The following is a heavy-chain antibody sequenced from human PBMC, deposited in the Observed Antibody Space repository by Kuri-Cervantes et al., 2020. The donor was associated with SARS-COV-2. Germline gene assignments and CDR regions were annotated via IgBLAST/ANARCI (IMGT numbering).Heavy chain of an antibody. CDR3: ARRITMVRVAWVYFDY. D-gene: IGHD3-10*01. J-gene: IGHJ4*02. CDR1: GFTVSSNY. Sequence: GESLKISCAASGFTVSSNYVSWVRQAPGKGLEWVSVIYSGGSTYYADSVKGRFTISRDNSKNTLYLQMNSLRAEDTAVYYCARRITMVRVAWVYFDYWGQGTLVTVSS. V-gene: IGHV3-53*01. CDR2: IYSGGST.